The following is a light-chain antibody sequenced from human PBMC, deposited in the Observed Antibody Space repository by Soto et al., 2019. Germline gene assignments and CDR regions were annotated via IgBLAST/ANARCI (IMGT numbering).Light chain of an antibody. CDR1: QSLGSSS. CDR2: DAS. Sequence: EIVLTQSPGTLSLSPGEGATLSCRASQSLGSSSLAWYQHKPGQSPRLLIYDASYRATGIPARFSGSGSGTDFTLTISSLEPEDFAVYHCQQRSSWPLTFGGGTKVQI. V-gene: IGKV3D-20*02. J-gene: IGKJ4*01. CDR3: QQRSSWPLT.